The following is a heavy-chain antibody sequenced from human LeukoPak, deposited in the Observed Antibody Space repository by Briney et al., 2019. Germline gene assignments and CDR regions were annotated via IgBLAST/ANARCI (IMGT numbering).Heavy chain of an antibody. D-gene: IGHD2-2*03. Sequence: SETLSLTCAVSGGSFSGYYWTWIRQPPGKGLEWIGEINHSGGANYNPSLKSRVTISVDTSKNQFSLKLSSVTAADTAVYYCARTPVLGYCSSTSCYKRIRWFDPWGQGTLVTVSS. CDR1: GGSFSGYY. J-gene: IGHJ5*02. V-gene: IGHV4-34*01. CDR2: INHSGGA. CDR3: ARTPVLGYCSSTSCYKRIRWFDP.